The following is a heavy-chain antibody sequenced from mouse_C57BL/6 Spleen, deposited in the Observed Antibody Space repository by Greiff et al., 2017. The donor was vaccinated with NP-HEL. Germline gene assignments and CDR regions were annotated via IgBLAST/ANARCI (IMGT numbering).Heavy chain of an antibody. Sequence: QVQLQQPGAELVMPGASVKLSCKASGYTFTSYWMHWVKQRPGQGLEWIGEIDPSDSYTNYNQKFKGKSTLTVDKSSSTAYMQLSSLTSEDSAVYYCARSDLYFDYWGQGTTLTVSS. D-gene: IGHD2-13*01. CDR1: GYTFTSYW. J-gene: IGHJ2*01. CDR2: IDPSDSYT. CDR3: ARSDLYFDY. V-gene: IGHV1-69*01.